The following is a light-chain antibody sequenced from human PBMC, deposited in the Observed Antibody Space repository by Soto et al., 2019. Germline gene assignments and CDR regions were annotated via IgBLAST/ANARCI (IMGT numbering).Light chain of an antibody. CDR2: DAS. CDR3: HQYDNLTLT. CDR1: QDISNY. V-gene: IGKV1-33*01. J-gene: IGKJ4*01. Sequence: DIQMTQSPSTLSASVGDRVTITCQASQDISNYLNWYQQKPGKAPKLLIYDASNLETGVPSRFSGSGYRKDFTFTISRLQHEDIAKYYCHQYDNLTLTFGGGTTVDIK.